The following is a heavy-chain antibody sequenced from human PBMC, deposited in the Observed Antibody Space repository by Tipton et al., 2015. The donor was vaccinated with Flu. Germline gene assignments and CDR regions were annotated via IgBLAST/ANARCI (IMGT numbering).Heavy chain of an antibody. V-gene: IGHV3-30-3*01. CDR1: GFTFRTYA. CDR2: ISYDGSNI. Sequence: AVSGFTFRTYAMHWVRQAPGKGLEWVAVISYDGSNIYYADSVKGRFSISRDNSKNTLYLQMNSLRAEDTAVYYCARDLEQLVRVYGMDVWGQGTTVTVSS. D-gene: IGHD6-6*01. CDR3: ARDLEQLVRVYGMDV. J-gene: IGHJ6*02.